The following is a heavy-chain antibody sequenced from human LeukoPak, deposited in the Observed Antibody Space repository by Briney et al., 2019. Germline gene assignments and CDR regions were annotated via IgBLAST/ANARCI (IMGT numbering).Heavy chain of an antibody. CDR1: GGSISSYY. CDR3: ARHISASIRYDY. J-gene: IGHJ4*02. Sequence: SEALSLICSVSGGSISSYYRSWIRQPPGKVLEWIGYIFYSGSTNYNPSLKSRVTISVDTSKNQISLKLSSVTAADTAVYYCARHISASIRYDYWGQGTLVTVSS. CDR2: IFYSGST. V-gene: IGHV4-59*08. D-gene: IGHD6-13*01.